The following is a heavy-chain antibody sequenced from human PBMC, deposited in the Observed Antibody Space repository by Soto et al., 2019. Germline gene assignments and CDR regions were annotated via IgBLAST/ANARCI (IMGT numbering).Heavy chain of an antibody. J-gene: IGHJ6*02. V-gene: IGHV4-34*01. CDR3: ARPGGMDL. CDR2: INHRGST. Sequence: QVQLQQWGAGLLKPSETLSLTCAVYGGSFTGYYWSWLRQPPGKGPEWIGEINHRGSTKYNQSLENRVTISVDTSKLQFSLKLNSVSAADTAVYYCARPGGMDLWSQGATVTVSS. CDR1: GGSFTGYY.